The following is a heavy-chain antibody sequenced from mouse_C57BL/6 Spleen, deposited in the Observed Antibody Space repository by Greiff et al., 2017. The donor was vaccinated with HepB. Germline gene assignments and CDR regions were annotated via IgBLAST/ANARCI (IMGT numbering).Heavy chain of an antibody. CDR3: AREEGGGTWFAY. Sequence: EVQLVESEGGLVQPGSSMKLSCTASGFTFSDYYMAWVRQVPEKGLEWVANINYDGSSTYYLDSLKSRFIISRDNAKNILYLKMSSLKSEDTATYYCAREEGGGTWFAYWGQGTLVTVSA. J-gene: IGHJ3*01. CDR1: GFTFSDYY. D-gene: IGHD1-1*02. V-gene: IGHV5-16*01. CDR2: INYDGSST.